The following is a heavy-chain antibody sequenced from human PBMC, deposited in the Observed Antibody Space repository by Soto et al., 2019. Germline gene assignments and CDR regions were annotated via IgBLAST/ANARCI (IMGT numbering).Heavy chain of an antibody. J-gene: IGHJ5*02. CDR2: INHSGST. CDR3: ARDKSSSWNRGWFDP. Sequence: LXLTCAVYRGSFSCYYWSWIRQPPGKGLEWIGEINHSGSTNYNPSLKSRVTISVDTSKNQFSLKLSSVTAADTAVYYCARDKSSSWNRGWFDPWGQGTLVTVSS. CDR1: RGSFSCYY. D-gene: IGHD6-13*01. V-gene: IGHV4-34*01.